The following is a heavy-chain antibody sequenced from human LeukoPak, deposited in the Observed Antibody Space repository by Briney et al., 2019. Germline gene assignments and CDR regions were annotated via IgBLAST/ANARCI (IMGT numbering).Heavy chain of an antibody. D-gene: IGHD3-22*01. CDR3: ARESWDSSGFNWFDP. CDR1: GYTFTTYA. CDR2: INAGNGNT. J-gene: IGHJ5*02. Sequence: EASVKVSCKASGYTFTTYALHWVRQATGQRLEWMGWINAGNGNTKYSQKFQGRVTFTRDTSANTAYMELSSLRSDDTAVYYCARESWDSSGFNWFDPWGQGTLVTVSS. V-gene: IGHV1-3*01.